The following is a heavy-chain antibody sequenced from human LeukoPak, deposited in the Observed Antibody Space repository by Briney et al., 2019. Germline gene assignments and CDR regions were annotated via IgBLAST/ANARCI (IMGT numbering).Heavy chain of an antibody. CDR2: INHSGST. D-gene: IGHD2-15*01. CDR1: GGSFSGYY. V-gene: IGHV4-34*01. Sequence: PSETLSLTCAVYGGSFSGYYWSWIRQPPGKGLEWIGEINHSGSTNYNPSLKSRVTISVDTSKNQFSLKLSSVTAADTAVCYCARGRGAYSYWGQGTLVTVSS. CDR3: ARGRGAYSY. J-gene: IGHJ4*02.